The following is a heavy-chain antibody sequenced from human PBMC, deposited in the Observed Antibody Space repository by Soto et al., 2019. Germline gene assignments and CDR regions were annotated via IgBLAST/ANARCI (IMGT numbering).Heavy chain of an antibody. Sequence: PSETLSLTCAVYGGSFSGYYWSWIRQPPGKGLEWIGEINHSGSTNYNPSLKSRVTISVDTSKNQFSLKLSSVTAADTAVYYCARYPYDYIWGSYRSGAFDIWGQGTMVT. CDR2: INHSGST. V-gene: IGHV4-34*01. CDR3: ARYPYDYIWGSYRSGAFDI. D-gene: IGHD3-16*02. CDR1: GGSFSGYY. J-gene: IGHJ3*02.